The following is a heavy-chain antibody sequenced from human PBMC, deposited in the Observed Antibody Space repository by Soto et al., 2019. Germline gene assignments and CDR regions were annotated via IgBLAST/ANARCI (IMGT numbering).Heavy chain of an antibody. CDR2: LNTYNGNT. CDR3: ARAQTPTESDL. D-gene: IGHD4-4*01. CDR1: GYTFTNYG. Sequence: QIQLVQSEGEVKKPGASVKVSCKTSGYTFTNYGVTWVRQAPGQGLEWMGWLNTYNGNTKYAQRFQGRGTMTPDPSASTASVELRSLRSDDTAVYYCARAQTPTESDLWGQGTLVTVSS. V-gene: IGHV1-18*01. J-gene: IGHJ4*02.